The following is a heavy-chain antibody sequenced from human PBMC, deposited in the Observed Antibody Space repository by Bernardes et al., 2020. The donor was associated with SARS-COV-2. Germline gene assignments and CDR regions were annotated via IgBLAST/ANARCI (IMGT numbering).Heavy chain of an antibody. D-gene: IGHD1-26*01. V-gene: IGHV3-21*01. Sequence: GGSLILSCAASGFTFRSNTMDWFPKAPAKGLESVSSFGSTSIHRFYADSVKGRFTISRDNSKNSLYLQMYNLRAEDTAVYYCAKDIPFSGSSWGQGTLVTVSS. CDR3: AKDIPFSGSS. CDR1: GFTFRSNT. CDR2: FGSTSIHR. J-gene: IGHJ5*02.